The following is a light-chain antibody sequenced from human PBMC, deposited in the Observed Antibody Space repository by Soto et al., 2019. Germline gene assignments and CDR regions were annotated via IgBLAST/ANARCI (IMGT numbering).Light chain of an antibody. Sequence: EFVLTQSPGTLSLSPGERATLSCWASQTVRNNYLAWYQQKPGQAPRLLIYDASSRATGIPDRFSGGGSGTDFTLTISRLEPEDFAVYYCQQYKNWPPITFGQGTRLEIK. J-gene: IGKJ5*01. CDR1: QTVRNNY. V-gene: IGKV3-20*01. CDR2: DAS. CDR3: QQYKNWPPIT.